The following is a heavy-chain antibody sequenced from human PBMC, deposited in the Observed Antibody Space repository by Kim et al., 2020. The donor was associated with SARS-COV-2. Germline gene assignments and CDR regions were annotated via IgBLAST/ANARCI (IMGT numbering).Heavy chain of an antibody. CDR2: IYYSGST. J-gene: IGHJ6*02. CDR3: ARGRLRYFETGEYYYYYGMDV. CDR1: GGSISSYY. D-gene: IGHD3-9*01. Sequence: SETLSLTCTVSGGSISSYYWSWIRQPPGKGLEWIGYIYYSGSTNYNPSLKSRVTISVDTSKNQFSLKLSSVTAADTAAYYCARGRLRYFETGEYYYYYGMDVWGQGTTVTVSS. V-gene: IGHV4-59*01.